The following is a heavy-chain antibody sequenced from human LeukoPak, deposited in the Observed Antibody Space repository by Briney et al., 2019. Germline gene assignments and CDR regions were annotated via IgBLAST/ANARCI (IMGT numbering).Heavy chain of an antibody. CDR2: IYSGGST. CDR3: ARTSVDYGADY. CDR1: AFNVSFNY. D-gene: IGHD4-17*01. V-gene: IGHV3-66*01. J-gene: IGHJ4*02. Sequence: GGSLRLSCAASAFNVSFNYMTWVRQAPGKGLEWVSVIYSGGSTYYADSVKGRFTISRDNSKNTLYLQMNSLRAEDTAVYYCARTSVDYGADYWGQGTLVTVSS.